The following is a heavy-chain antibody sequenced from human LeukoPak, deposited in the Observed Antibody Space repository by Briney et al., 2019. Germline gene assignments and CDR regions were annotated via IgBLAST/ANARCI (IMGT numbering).Heavy chain of an antibody. CDR2: IYYSGST. CDR1: GGSISNYY. V-gene: IGHV4-59*01. Sequence: SETLSLTCTVSGGSISNYYWSWIRHPPGKGLEWIGYIYYSGSTNYNPSLKSRVTISVDTSKNQFSLKLSSVTAADTAVYYCARGGWSLDYSGQGNLVTVSS. J-gene: IGHJ4*02. D-gene: IGHD1-26*01. CDR3: ARGGWSLDY.